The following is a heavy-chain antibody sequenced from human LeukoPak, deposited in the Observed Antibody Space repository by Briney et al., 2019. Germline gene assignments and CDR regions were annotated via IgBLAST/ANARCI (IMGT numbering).Heavy chain of an antibody. CDR1: GYTFTGYY. D-gene: IGHD2-21*02. J-gene: IGHJ4*02. V-gene: IGHV1-2*02. CDR3: ARDLCGGDCYSGGGDY. CDR2: INPNSGGT. Sequence: ASVKVSCKASGYTFTGYYMHWVRQAPGQGLEWMGWINPNSGGTNYAQKFQGRVTMTRDTSISTAYMELSRLRSDDTAVYYCARDLCGGDCYSGGGDYWGQGTLVTVSS.